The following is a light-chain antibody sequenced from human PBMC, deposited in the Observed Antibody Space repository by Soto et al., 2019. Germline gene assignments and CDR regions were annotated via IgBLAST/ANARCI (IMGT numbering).Light chain of an antibody. CDR2: ATS. Sequence: TQSPGTLSLSPGETATLSCRASQTIGSTYLAWYQQKPGQAPRLLIFATSSRATGIPDRFSGSGSGTDFTLSISRLEPEDFAVYYCQQYASSPLLTFGGGTKVDIK. CDR3: QQYASSPLLT. V-gene: IGKV3-20*01. J-gene: IGKJ4*01. CDR1: QTIGSTY.